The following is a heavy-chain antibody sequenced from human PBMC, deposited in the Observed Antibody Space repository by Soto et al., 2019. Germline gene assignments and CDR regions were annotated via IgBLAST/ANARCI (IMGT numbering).Heavy chain of an antibody. D-gene: IGHD3-3*01. CDR1: GFTFDDYA. J-gene: IGHJ3*02. CDR3: ASARGRGDFWSGYVAFDI. V-gene: IGHV3-9*01. CDR2: VSWNSGSE. Sequence: EVQLVESGGGLVQPGRSLRLSCAASGFTFDDYAMHWVRQAPGKGLEWVSGVSWNSGSEGYADSVKGRFTISRDNVNKSLHLQMNSLEPEYTAVYFCASARGRGDFWSGYVAFDIWGQGTMVTVS.